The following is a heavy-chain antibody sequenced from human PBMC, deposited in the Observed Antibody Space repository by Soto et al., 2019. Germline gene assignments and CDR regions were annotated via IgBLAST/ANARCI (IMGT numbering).Heavy chain of an antibody. CDR1: GYTLTELS. CDR3: ATSVAAAGTCDY. CDR2: FDPEDGET. V-gene: IGHV1-24*01. J-gene: IGHJ4*02. Sequence: ASVKVSCKVSGYTLTELSMHWVRQAPGKGLEWMGGFDPEDGETIYAQKFQGRVTMTEDTSTDTAYMELSSLRSEDTAVYYCATSVAAAGTCDYWGQGTLVTVSS. D-gene: IGHD6-13*01.